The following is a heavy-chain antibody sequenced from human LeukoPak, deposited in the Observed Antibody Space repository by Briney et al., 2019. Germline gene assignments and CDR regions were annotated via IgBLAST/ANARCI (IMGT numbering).Heavy chain of an antibody. CDR1: GFTLDNYW. Sequence: GGSLRVSCEASGFTLDNYWMSWVRQAPGKGLEWVSVIYSGGSTYYADSVKGRFTISRHNSKNTLYLQMNSLRAEDTAVYYCASLGDGWYEGYYGMDVWGRGTTVTVSS. V-gene: IGHV3-53*04. CDR3: ASLGDGWYEGYYGMDV. CDR2: IYSGGST. J-gene: IGHJ6*02. D-gene: IGHD6-19*01.